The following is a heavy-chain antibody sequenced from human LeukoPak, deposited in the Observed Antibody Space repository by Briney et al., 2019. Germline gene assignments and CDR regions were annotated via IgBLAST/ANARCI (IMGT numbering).Heavy chain of an antibody. V-gene: IGHV3-11*01. J-gene: IGHJ4*02. Sequence: GGSLRLSCGASEFNVNDFYMSWVRQAPGKGLEWISDIGGSDSIVAYAGSVEGRFTISRDIAKNSLFLQMNSLRADDTAVYYCARELVAGTFDHWGQGILVTVSS. CDR1: EFNVNDFY. CDR2: IGGSDSIV. D-gene: IGHD1-7*01. CDR3: ARELVAGTFDH.